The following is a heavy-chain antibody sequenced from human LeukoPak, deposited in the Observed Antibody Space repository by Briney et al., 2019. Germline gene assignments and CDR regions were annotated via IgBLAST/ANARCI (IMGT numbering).Heavy chain of an antibody. J-gene: IGHJ4*02. D-gene: IGHD3-9*01. CDR2: IYYSGST. V-gene: IGHV4-39*01. Sequence: SETLSLTCTVSGGSISSYYWGWIRQPPGKGLEWIGSIYYSGSTYYNPSLKSRVTISVDTSKNQFSLKLSSVTAADTAVYYCARPQEKDILTGSLYYWGQGTLVTVSS. CDR3: ARPQEKDILTGSLYY. CDR1: GGSISSYY.